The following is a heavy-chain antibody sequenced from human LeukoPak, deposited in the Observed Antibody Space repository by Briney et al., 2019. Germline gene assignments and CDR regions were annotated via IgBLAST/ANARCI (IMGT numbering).Heavy chain of an antibody. CDR3: ARVYDSSGYDPHYFDY. Sequence: PGGSLRLSCAASGFTVSSNYMSWVRQAPGKGLEWVSVIYSGGSTYYADSVKGRFTISRHNSKNTLYLQMNSLRAEDTAVYYCARVYDSSGYDPHYFDYWGQGTLVTVSS. CDR2: IYSGGST. CDR1: GFTVSSNY. V-gene: IGHV3-53*04. J-gene: IGHJ4*02. D-gene: IGHD3-22*01.